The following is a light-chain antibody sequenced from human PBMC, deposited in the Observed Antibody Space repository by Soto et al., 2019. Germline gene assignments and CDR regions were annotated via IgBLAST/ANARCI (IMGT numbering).Light chain of an antibody. Sequence: QSVLTQPASVSGSPGQSITISCTGTSSDVGSYNLVSWYQQHPGKAPKLMIYEVIKRPSGVSNRFSGSKSGNTASLTISGLQAEDEADYYCCSYAGSSTFVVFGGGTKVTVL. V-gene: IGLV2-23*02. CDR2: EVI. CDR3: CSYAGSSTFVV. J-gene: IGLJ2*01. CDR1: SSDVGSYNL.